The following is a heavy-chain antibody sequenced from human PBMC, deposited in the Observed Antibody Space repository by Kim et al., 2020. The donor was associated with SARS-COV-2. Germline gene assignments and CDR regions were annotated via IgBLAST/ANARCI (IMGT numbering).Heavy chain of an antibody. CDR3: AKALHPVEMATIMAFDI. CDR2: IWYDGSNK. J-gene: IGHJ3*02. D-gene: IGHD5-12*01. CDR1: GFTFSSYG. V-gene: IGHV3-33*06. Sequence: GGSLRLSCAASGFTFSSYGMHWVRQAPGKGLEWVAVIWYDGSNKYYADSVKGRFTISRDNSKNTLYLQMNSLRAEDTAVYYCAKALHPVEMATIMAFDIWGQGKRVTVFS.